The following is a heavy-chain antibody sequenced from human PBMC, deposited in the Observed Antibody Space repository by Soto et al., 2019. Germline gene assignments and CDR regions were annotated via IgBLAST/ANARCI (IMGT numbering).Heavy chain of an antibody. J-gene: IGHJ4*02. V-gene: IGHV1-8*01. CDR1: GYPFRSYD. D-gene: IGHD6-13*01. CDR2: MNPNSGNT. CDR3: ARAYSSTWYEEGY. Sequence: QVQLVQSGAEVRKPGASVKVSCEASGYPFRSYDINWVRQATGQGLEWGGWMNPNSGNTGYAQKFQARIIINRNTSINTAYMELTSLTSEDTAVYYCARAYSSTWYEEGYWGQGTLVTVSS.